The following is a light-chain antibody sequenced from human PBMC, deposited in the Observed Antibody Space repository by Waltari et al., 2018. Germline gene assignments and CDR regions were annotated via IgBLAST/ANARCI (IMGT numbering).Light chain of an antibody. CDR1: ASDVGGYNY. CDR2: DAD. J-gene: IGLJ2*01. CDR3: CSYAGKYSSV. V-gene: IGLV2-11*01. Sequence: QSALTQPRSVSGSPGQSVTFSCTGTASDVGGYNYVSWYQQHPGKVPTLIIYDADKRPSVVPGRFSGSKSGTTAALTISGLQAEDEADYYCCSYAGKYSSVFGGGTKVTVL.